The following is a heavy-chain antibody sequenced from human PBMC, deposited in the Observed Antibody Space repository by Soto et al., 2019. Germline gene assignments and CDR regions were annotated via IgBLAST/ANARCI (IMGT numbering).Heavy chain of an antibody. V-gene: IGHV3-53*01. D-gene: IGHD6-25*01. Sequence: GALRLSCAVSGFSVSNTYMSWVRQAPGKGLEWVSVIYRGIATHYADSVKGRFTISRDNSKNTVYLQMNSLRAEDTAVYYCARDRSDSSRADSFDIWGQGTMVTVSS. J-gene: IGHJ3*02. CDR3: ARDRSDSSRADSFDI. CDR2: IYRGIAT. CDR1: GFSVSNTY.